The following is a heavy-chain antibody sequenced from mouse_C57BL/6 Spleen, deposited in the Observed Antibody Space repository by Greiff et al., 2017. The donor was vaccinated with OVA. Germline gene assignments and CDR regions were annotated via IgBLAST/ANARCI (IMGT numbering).Heavy chain of an antibody. Sequence: VQLQQSGAELVKPGASVTLSCKASGYTFTSYWMHWVKQRPGQGLEWIGMIHPNSGSTNYNEKFKSKATLTVDKSSSTAYMQLSSLTSEDSAVYYCARGYYGSSYENYWGQGTTLTVSS. V-gene: IGHV1-64*01. CDR1: GYTFTSYW. D-gene: IGHD1-1*01. CDR2: IHPNSGST. J-gene: IGHJ2*01. CDR3: ARGYYGSSYENY.